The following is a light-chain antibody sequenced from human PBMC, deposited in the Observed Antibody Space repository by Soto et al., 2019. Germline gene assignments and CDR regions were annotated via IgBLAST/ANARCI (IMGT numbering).Light chain of an antibody. CDR3: SSHTSGNTRV. J-gene: IGLJ1*01. V-gene: IGLV2-14*01. CDR2: EVT. CDR1: SSDVGGYDY. Sequence: QSALTQPASVSRSPGQSIAISCTGTSSDVGGYDYVSWYQQHPDKAPKLMIYEVTKRPSGVSNRFSGSKSGNTASLTISGLQPEDEADYYCSSHTSGNTRVFGSGTKLTVL.